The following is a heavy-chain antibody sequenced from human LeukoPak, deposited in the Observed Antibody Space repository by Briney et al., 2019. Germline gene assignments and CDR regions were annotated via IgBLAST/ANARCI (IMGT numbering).Heavy chain of an antibody. CDR2: IKSKTDGGTT. CDR1: GFTFSNAW. D-gene: IGHD2-15*01. Sequence: GGSLRLSCAASGFTFSNAWMSWVRQAPGKGLEWVGRIKSKTDGGTTDYAAPVKGGFTISRDDSKNTLYLQMNSLRAEDTAVYYCAKDRTPYCSGGSCWGNFDYWGQGTLVTVSS. CDR3: AKDRTPYCSGGSCWGNFDY. V-gene: IGHV3-15*01. J-gene: IGHJ4*02.